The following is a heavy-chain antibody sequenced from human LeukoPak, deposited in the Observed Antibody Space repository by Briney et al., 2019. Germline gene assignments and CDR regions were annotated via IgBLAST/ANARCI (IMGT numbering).Heavy chain of an antibody. V-gene: IGHV2-70*01. CDR1: GFSLSTGGMC. Sequence: ESGPALVKPTQTPTLTCTFSGFSLSTGGMCVSWIRQPPGKALEWLALIAWDDDKYYSPSLKTRLTISKDTSKNQVVLTMTNMDPVDTATYYCARTLVYYGSGIYYNLFDYWGEGTLVTVSS. J-gene: IGHJ4*02. CDR3: ARTLVYYGSGIYYNLFDY. D-gene: IGHD3-10*01. CDR2: IAWDDDK.